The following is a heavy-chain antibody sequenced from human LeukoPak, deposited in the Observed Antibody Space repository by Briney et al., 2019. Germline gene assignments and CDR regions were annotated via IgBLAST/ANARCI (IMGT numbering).Heavy chain of an antibody. D-gene: IGHD5-12*01. CDR3: ARLKWLRINWFDP. CDR2: IYYSGST. CDR1: GGSIRSYY. Sequence: SETLSLTCTVSGGSIRSYYWSWIRQPPGKGLEWIGYIYYSGSTNYNPSLKSRVTISVDTSKNQFSLKLSSVTAADTAVYYCARLKWLRINWFDPWGQGTLVTVSS. J-gene: IGHJ5*02. V-gene: IGHV4-59*08.